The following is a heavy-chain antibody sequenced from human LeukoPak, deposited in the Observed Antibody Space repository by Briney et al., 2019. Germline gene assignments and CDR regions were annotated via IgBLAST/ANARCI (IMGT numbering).Heavy chain of an antibody. CDR3: AREDYYGSGGAFDI. J-gene: IGHJ3*02. Sequence: ASVKVSCKASGGTFSSYAISWVRQAPGQGLEWMGGIIPIFGTANYAQKFQGRVTITRDTSASTAYMELSSLRPEDTAVYYCAREDYYGSGGAFDIWGQGTMVTVSS. CDR2: IIPIFGTA. V-gene: IGHV1-69*05. CDR1: GGTFSSYA. D-gene: IGHD3-10*01.